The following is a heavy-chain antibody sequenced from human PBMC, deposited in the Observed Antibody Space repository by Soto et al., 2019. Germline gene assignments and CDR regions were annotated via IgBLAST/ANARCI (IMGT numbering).Heavy chain of an antibody. Sequence: EVQLVESGGGLVKPGGSLRLSCAASGFTFNTYDMNWVRQAPGKGLEWVSSITTSSAYIYYADSLKGLITSASDNSKNSLFLQMNSMRAEDTAVYSWVRSGTARLLRHSWFDTWGQGTLVTVSS. CDR1: GFTFNTYD. CDR2: ITTSSAYI. J-gene: IGHJ5*02. CDR3: VRSGTARLLRHSWFDT. V-gene: IGHV3-21*01. D-gene: IGHD2-21*01.